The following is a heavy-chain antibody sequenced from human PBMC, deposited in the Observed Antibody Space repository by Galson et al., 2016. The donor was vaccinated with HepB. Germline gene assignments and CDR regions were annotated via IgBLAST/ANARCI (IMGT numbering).Heavy chain of an antibody. CDR1: GGSINSDY. CDR3: ARRVAVAGIYYFDY. Sequence: ETLSLTCTVTGGSINSDYWSWIRRPPGRGLEWIGHVFYSGSTDYNPSLESRVTISVDTSKSQFSLKLSSVTAADTAVYYCARRVAVAGIYYFDYWGRGTLVTVSS. J-gene: IGHJ4*01. V-gene: IGHV4-59*08. CDR2: VFYSGST. D-gene: IGHD6-19*01.